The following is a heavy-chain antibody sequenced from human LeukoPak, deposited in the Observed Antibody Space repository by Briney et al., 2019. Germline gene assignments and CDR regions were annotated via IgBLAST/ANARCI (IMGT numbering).Heavy chain of an antibody. V-gene: IGHV3-48*04. CDR2: ISRSGATI. D-gene: IGHD3-22*01. CDR3: ARGHATYYYDSSGYYDY. Sequence: GGTLRLSCAASGFTFSSYGMNWVRQAPGKGLEWVSFISRSGATIYYADSVKGRFTISRDNAKNSLYLQMNSLRAEDTAVYYCARGHATYYYDSSGYYDYWGQGTLVTVSS. J-gene: IGHJ4*02. CDR1: GFTFSSYG.